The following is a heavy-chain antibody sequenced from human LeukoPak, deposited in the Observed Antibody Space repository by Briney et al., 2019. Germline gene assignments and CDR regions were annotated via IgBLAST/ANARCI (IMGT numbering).Heavy chain of an antibody. J-gene: IGHJ6*02. CDR2: ISSSGSTI. V-gene: IGHV3-11*01. D-gene: IGHD6-13*01. CDR3: AREPFLPRYSSSWKYYYYGMDV. CDR1: GFTFSDYY. Sequence: GGSLRLSCAASGFTFSDYYMSWIRQAPGKGLEWVSYISSSGSTIYYADSVKGRFTISRDNAKNSLYLQMNSLRAEDTAVYYCAREPFLPRYSSSWKYYYYGMDVWGQGTTVTVSS.